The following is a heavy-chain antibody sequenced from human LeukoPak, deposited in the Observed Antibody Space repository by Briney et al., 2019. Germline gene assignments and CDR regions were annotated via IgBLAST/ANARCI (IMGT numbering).Heavy chain of an antibody. Sequence: GGSLRLSCAASGFTFSCYEMNWVRQAPGKGLEWVSYISSSGSTIYYADSVKGRFTMSRDNAKNSLYLQMNSLRAEDTAVYYCAELGITMIGGVWGKGTTVTISS. D-gene: IGHD3-10*02. V-gene: IGHV3-48*03. CDR3: AELGITMIGGV. CDR1: GFTFSCYE. J-gene: IGHJ6*04. CDR2: ISSSGSTI.